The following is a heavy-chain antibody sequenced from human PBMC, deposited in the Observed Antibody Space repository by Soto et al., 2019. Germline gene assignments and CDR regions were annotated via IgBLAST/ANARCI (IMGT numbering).Heavy chain of an antibody. CDR2: INPYGGNT. D-gene: IGHD3-10*01. J-gene: IGHJ6*02. CDR1: GYTFTSYG. V-gene: IGHV1-18*04. Sequence: ASVKVSCKASGYTFTSYGMRWVRQAPGQGLEWMGFINPYGGNTNYAQKLQGRVTMTRDTSTSTAYMELRSLRSDDTAVYYCATESMVPALSPLDVWGQGTTVTVSS. CDR3: ATESMVPALSPLDV.